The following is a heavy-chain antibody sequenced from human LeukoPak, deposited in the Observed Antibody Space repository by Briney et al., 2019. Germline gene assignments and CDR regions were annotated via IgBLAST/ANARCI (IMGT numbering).Heavy chain of an antibody. Sequence: ASVKVSCKASGYTFTSYAMNWVRQAPGQGLEWMGWINTNTGNPTYAQGFTGRFVFSLDTSVSTAYLQISSLKAEDTAVYYCARPAKAARLFGSSLNFDYWGQGTPVTVSS. J-gene: IGHJ4*02. CDR2: INTNTGNP. CDR3: ARPAKAARLFGSSLNFDY. D-gene: IGHD6-6*01. V-gene: IGHV7-4-1*02. CDR1: GYTFTSYA.